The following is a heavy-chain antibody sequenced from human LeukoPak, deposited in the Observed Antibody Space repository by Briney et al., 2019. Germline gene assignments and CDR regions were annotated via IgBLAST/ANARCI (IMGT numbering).Heavy chain of an antibody. CDR3: ARVTSYDAFDI. D-gene: IGHD5-18*01. CDR2: IYYSGST. V-gene: IGHV4-59*08. Sequence: SETLSLTCTVSGGSISSYYWSWIRQPPGKGLEWIGYIYYSGSTNYNPSLKSRVTISVDTSKNQFSLKLSSVTAADTAVYYCARVTSYDAFDIWGQGTMVTVSS. CDR1: GGSISSYY. J-gene: IGHJ3*02.